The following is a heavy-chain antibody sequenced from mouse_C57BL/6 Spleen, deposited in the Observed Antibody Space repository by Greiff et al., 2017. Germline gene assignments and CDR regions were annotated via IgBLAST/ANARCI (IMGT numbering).Heavy chain of an antibody. CDR2: IYPGDGDT. V-gene: IGHV1-82*01. CDR1: GYAFSSSW. J-gene: IGHJ2*01. Sequence: QVQLQQSGPELVKPGASVKISCKASGYAFSSSWMNWVKQRPGKGLEWIGRIYPGDGDTNYNGKFKGKATLTADKSSSTAYMQLSSLTSEDSAVYFCARWPLYDGYYYRGQGTTLTVSS. D-gene: IGHD2-3*01. CDR3: ARWPLYDGYYY.